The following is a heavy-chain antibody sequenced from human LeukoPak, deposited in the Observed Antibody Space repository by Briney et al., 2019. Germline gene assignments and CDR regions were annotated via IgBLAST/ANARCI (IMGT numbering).Heavy chain of an antibody. CDR2: INPSGGST. J-gene: IGHJ4*02. CDR3: ARGPGDSSDDY. D-gene: IGHD3-22*01. Sequence: ASVKVSCKASGYTFTGYYMHWVRQAPGQGLEWMGIINPSGGSTNYAQKLQGRVTMTSHTSTSTVYMELSSLRCADTAVYYCARGPGDSSDDYWGQGTLVTVSS. V-gene: IGHV1-46*01. CDR1: GYTFTGYY.